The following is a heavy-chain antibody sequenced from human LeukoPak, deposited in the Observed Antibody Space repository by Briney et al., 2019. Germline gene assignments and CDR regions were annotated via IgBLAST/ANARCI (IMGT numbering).Heavy chain of an antibody. CDR3: ARINESGAGDY. Sequence: ASVKVSCKASGYTFTGYYMHWVRQAPGQGLEWMGWINPNSGGTNYAQKSQGWVTMTRDTSISTAYMELSRLRSDDTAVYYCARINESGAGDYWGQGTLVTVSS. CDR1: GYTFTGYY. V-gene: IGHV1-2*04. J-gene: IGHJ4*02. CDR2: INPNSGGT. D-gene: IGHD3-10*01.